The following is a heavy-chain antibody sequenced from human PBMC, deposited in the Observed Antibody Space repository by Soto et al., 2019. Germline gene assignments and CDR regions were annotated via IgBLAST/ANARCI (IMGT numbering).Heavy chain of an antibody. Sequence: SATLSLTCAVSGASISRGGSSWSWIRQAPGTGLEWIGYIYHNGITNYNPSLKSRVTISVDKSQNQFSLSLNFVTAADTAVYYCARGLAVRGSYGLDVWGQGTTVTVSS. J-gene: IGHJ6*02. V-gene: IGHV4-30-2*01. CDR1: GASISRGGSS. D-gene: IGHD3-10*01. CDR2: IYHNGIT. CDR3: ARGLAVRGSYGLDV.